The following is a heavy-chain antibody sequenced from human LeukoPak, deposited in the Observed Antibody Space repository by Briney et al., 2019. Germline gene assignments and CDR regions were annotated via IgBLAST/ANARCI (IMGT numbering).Heavy chain of an antibody. CDR3: ARDDGGPQIRGWELPSYYYAMDV. V-gene: IGHV4-4*02. CDR1: GGSISSSDW. Sequence: PSGTLSLTCAVSGGSISSSDWWSWVRQPPGKGLEWIGEIYHSGSTNYNPSLKSRVTISVDKSKNQFSLKLSSVTAADTAVYYCARDDGGPQIRGWELPSYYYAMDVWGQGTTVTVSS. J-gene: IGHJ6*02. D-gene: IGHD1-26*01. CDR2: IYHSGST.